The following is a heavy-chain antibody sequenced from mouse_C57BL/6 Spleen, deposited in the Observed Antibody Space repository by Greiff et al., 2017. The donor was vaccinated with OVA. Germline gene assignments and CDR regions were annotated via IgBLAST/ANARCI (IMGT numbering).Heavy chain of an antibody. Sequence: QVQLQQPGAELVMPGASVKLSCKASGYTFTSYWMHWVKQRPGQGLEWFGEIDPSDSYTNYNQKFKGKSTLTVDKSSSTAYMQLSSLTSEDSAVYYCARKLGDAMDYWGQGTSVTVSS. CDR1: GYTFTSYW. D-gene: IGHD4-1*01. J-gene: IGHJ4*01. CDR2: IDPSDSYT. V-gene: IGHV1-69*01. CDR3: ARKLGDAMDY.